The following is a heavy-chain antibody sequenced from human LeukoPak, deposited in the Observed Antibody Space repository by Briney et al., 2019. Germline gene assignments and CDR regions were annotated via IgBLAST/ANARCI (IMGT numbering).Heavy chain of an antibody. J-gene: IGHJ4*02. CDR3: ARALSGEPHVHFDY. Sequence: GGSLRLSCAASGFTVSTNYMTWVRQAPGKGLEWVSVIYSDGTTYYADSVKGRFTISRDNSKNTLYLQMNSLRAEDTAVYYCARALSGEPHVHFDYWGQGTLVTVSS. CDR2: IYSDGTT. CDR1: GFTVSTNY. V-gene: IGHV3-66*01. D-gene: IGHD3-10*02.